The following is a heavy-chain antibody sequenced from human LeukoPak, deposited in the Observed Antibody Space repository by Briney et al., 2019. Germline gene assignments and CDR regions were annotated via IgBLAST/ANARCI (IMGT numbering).Heavy chain of an antibody. D-gene: IGHD6-19*01. J-gene: IGHJ5*02. CDR2: IIPIFGTA. V-gene: IGHV1-69*13. Sequence: SVKVSCKASGGTFSSYAISWVRQAPGQGLEWMGGIIPIFGTANYAQKFQGRVTITADESTSTAYMELSSLRSEDTAVYYCARVERYSSGWYWFDPWGQGTLVTVSS. CDR1: GGTFSSYA. CDR3: ARVERYSSGWYWFDP.